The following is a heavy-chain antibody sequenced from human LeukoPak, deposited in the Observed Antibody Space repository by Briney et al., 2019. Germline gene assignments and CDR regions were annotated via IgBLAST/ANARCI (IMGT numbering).Heavy chain of an antibody. J-gene: IGHJ4*02. CDR1: GGSFSGYY. V-gene: IGHV4-34*12. D-gene: IGHD3-22*01. CDR3: ASFDSSGYYLDY. Sequence: PSETLSLTCAVYGGSFSGYYWSWIRQPPGKGLEWIGSIFYSGSTYYNPSLKSRVTISVDPSKNQFSLKLSSVTAADTAVYYCASFDSSGYYLDYWGQGTLVTVSS. CDR2: IFYSGST.